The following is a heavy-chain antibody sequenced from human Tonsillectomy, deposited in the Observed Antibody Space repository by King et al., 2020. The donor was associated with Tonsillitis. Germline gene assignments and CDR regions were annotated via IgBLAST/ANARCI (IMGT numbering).Heavy chain of an antibody. CDR1: GFTFDDYA. Sequence: VQLVESGGGVVQPGGSLRLSCAASGFTFDDYAMHWVRQAPGKGLEWVSLIIGDGVSTYYAVSVKGRFTISRDNSKNSLYLQMNSLRTEDTALYYCAKESLDTAMVGWGQGTLVTVSS. CDR3: AKESLDTAMVG. CDR2: IIGDGVST. J-gene: IGHJ4*02. V-gene: IGHV3-43*02. D-gene: IGHD5-18*01.